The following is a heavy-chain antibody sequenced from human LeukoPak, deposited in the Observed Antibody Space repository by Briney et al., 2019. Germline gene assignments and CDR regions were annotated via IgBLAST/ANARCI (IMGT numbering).Heavy chain of an antibody. Sequence: SQTLSLTCAISGDSVSSNSAAWNWIRQSPSRGLEWLGRTYYRSKWYNDYAVSVKSRITINPDTSKNQFSLQLNSVTPEDTAVYYCARGRGYSYRTTGNYYYYYMDVWGKGTTVTVSS. CDR3: ARGRGYSYRTTGNYYYYYMDV. J-gene: IGHJ6*03. CDR1: GDSVSSNSAA. V-gene: IGHV6-1*01. D-gene: IGHD5-18*01. CDR2: TYYRSKWYN.